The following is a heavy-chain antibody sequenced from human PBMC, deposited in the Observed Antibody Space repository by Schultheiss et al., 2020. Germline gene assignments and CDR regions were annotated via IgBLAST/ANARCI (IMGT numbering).Heavy chain of an antibody. D-gene: IGHD3-10*01. CDR3: ARSMVQGVIKGGWFDP. CDR2: IYYSGST. J-gene: IGHJ5*02. Sequence: SATLSLTCAVYGGSFSGYYWSWIRQPPGKGLEWIGYIYYSGSTYYNPSLKSRVTMSVDTSKSQFSLKLRSVTAADTAVYYCARSMVQGVIKGGWFDPWGQGTLVTVSS. V-gene: IGHV4-34*01. CDR1: GGSFSGYY.